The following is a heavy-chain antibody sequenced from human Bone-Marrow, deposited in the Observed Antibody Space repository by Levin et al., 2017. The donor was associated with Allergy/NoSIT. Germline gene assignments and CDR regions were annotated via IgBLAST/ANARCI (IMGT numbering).Heavy chain of an antibody. CDR2: INFNGIT. V-gene: IGHV4-34*01. CDR3: ARGGEVPSQYYLDY. J-gene: IGHJ4*02. D-gene: IGHD1-1*01. CDR1: GGSFSGYF. Sequence: GSLRLSCAVNGGSFSGYFWTWIRQSPGRGLEWIGQINFNGITTYNPSLKSRVILSVDPTKKQFSLKLNYLTAADTAVYFCARGGEVPSQYYLDYWGQGTLVTVS.